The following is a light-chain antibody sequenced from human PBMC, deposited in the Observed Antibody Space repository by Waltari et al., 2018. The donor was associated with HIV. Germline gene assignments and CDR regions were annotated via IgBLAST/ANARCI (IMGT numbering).Light chain of an antibody. J-gene: IGKJ2*01. CDR2: WTS. CDR1: QSVLYSSNSKNY. V-gene: IGKV4-1*01. CDR3: QKYFSTPYT. Sequence: DIVMTPSPDSLAVSLGERATINCKSSQSVLYSSNSKNYLAWYQQKPGQPPKLLIYWTSTRAAGGADRFRGGGYATEVALSISRLQDEELPVYDWQKYFSTPYTFGQGTKVQIK.